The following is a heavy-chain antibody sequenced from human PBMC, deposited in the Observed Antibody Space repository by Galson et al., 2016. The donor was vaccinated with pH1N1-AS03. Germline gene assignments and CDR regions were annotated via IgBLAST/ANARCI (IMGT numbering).Heavy chain of an antibody. CDR3: ARRSVAEMASGWAWGFDY. CDR1: GFPFSNYW. CDR2: IYTGGTT. Sequence: SLRLSCAGAGFPFSNYWMSWVRQAPGKGLEWVSVIYTGGTTQYADSVKGRFTISRDNSKNMLYLQMNSLRAEDTAVYYCARRSVAEMASGWAWGFDYWGQGTLVTVSS. V-gene: IGHV3-66*01. D-gene: IGHD5-24*01. J-gene: IGHJ4*02.